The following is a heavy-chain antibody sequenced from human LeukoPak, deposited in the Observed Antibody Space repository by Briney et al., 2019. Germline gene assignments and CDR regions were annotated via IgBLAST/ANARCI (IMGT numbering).Heavy chain of an antibody. Sequence: GGSLRLSCAASVFTFSNAWMSWVRQAPGKGLEWVGRIKSKTDGGTTDYAAPVKGRFTISRDDSKNTLYLQMNSLKTEDTAVYYCTTRYSSSWTRDYWGQGTLVTVSS. V-gene: IGHV3-15*01. D-gene: IGHD6-13*01. J-gene: IGHJ4*02. CDR3: TTRYSSSWTRDY. CDR1: VFTFSNAW. CDR2: IKSKTDGGTT.